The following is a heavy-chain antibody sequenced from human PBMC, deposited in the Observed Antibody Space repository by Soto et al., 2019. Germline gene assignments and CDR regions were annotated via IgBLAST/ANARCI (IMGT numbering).Heavy chain of an antibody. V-gene: IGHV4-34*01. CDR1: GGSFSGYY. CDR3: ARGLAPEWFGEYAPYAGNMDV. Sequence: SETLSLTCAVYGGSFSGYYWSWIRQPPGKGLEWIGEINHSGSTNYNPSLKSRVTISVDTSKNQFSLKVSSVTAADTAVYYCARGLAPEWFGEYAPYAGNMDVWGKGTTVTVSS. CDR2: INHSGST. J-gene: IGHJ6*03. D-gene: IGHD3-10*01.